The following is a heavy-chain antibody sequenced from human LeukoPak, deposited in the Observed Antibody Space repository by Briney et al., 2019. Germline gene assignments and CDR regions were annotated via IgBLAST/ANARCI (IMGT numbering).Heavy chain of an antibody. CDR2: IFPGDSDT. Sequence: GESLKISCQGSGYSFASYWIGWVRQMPGKGLEWMGIIFPGDSDTRYSPSFQGQVTISVDKSISTAYLQWDSVKTSDTAMYYCARHPQLSSGWYDFDYWGRGTLVTVSS. V-gene: IGHV5-51*01. CDR3: ARHPQLSSGWYDFDY. CDR1: GYSFASYW. J-gene: IGHJ4*02. D-gene: IGHD6-19*01.